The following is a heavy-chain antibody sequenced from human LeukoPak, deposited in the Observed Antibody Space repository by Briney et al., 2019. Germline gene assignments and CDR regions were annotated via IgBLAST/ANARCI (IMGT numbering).Heavy chain of an antibody. D-gene: IGHD3-3*01. V-gene: IGHV4-38-2*02. CDR3: ARDSGGYDFWSGYYRYDY. Sequence: SETLSLTCTVSGGSISSYYWGWIRQPPGKGLEWIGSIYHSGSTYYNPSLKSRVTISVDTSKNQFSLKLSSVTAADTAVYYCARDSGGYDFWSGYYRYDYWGQGTLVTVSS. CDR1: GGSISSYY. J-gene: IGHJ4*02. CDR2: IYHSGST.